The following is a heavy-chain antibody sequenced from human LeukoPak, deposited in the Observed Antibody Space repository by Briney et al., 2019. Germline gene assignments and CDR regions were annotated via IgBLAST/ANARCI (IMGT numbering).Heavy chain of an antibody. CDR1: GFPFSGYG. Sequence: GRSPRLSCAASGFPFSGYGMHWVRQAPGKGLEWVAVISYDGHNEYYADSVKGRFTISRDNSKNTVYVQMNSLRAEDTAVYYCAKGVGYGGMDVWGQGTTVTVSS. J-gene: IGHJ6*02. CDR2: ISYDGHNE. D-gene: IGHD2-8*01. V-gene: IGHV3-30*18. CDR3: AKGVGYGGMDV.